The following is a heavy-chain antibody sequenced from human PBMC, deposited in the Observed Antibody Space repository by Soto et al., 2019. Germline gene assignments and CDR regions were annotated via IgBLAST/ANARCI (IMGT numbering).Heavy chain of an antibody. D-gene: IGHD1-26*01. J-gene: IGHJ5*02. V-gene: IGHV1-8*01. CDR1: GDTFTSYD. CDR2: MNPNSGNT. CDR3: AREVWSSKNWFDP. Sequence: VSVKVCCKSPGDTFTSYDINWVRQATGQGLEWMGWMNPNSGNTGYAQKFQGRVTMTRNTSISTAYMELSSLRSEDTAVYYCAREVWSSKNWFDPWGQGTQVTVSS.